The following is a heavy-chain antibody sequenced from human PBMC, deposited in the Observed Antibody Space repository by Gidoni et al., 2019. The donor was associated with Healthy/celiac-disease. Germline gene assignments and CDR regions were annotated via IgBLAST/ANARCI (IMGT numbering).Heavy chain of an antibody. V-gene: IGHV3-49*03. CDR1: GFTFGDYA. J-gene: IGHJ5*02. CDR3: TLGHSSSWYFSPVNWFDP. D-gene: IGHD6-13*01. CDR2: IRSKAYGGTT. Sequence: EVQLVESGGGLVQPGRSLRLSCTASGFTFGDYAMSWFRQAPGKGLEWVGFIRSKAYGGTTEYAASVKGRFTISRDDSKSIAYLQMNSLKTEDTAVYYCTLGHSSSWYFSPVNWFDPWGQGTLVTVSS.